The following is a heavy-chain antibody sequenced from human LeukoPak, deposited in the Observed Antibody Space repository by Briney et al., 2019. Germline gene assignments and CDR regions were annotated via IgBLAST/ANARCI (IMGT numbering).Heavy chain of an antibody. CDR2: ISVSTGNT. CDR1: GYSFASYG. V-gene: IGHV1-18*01. J-gene: IGHJ1*01. Sequence: ASVKVSCKAFGYSFASYGMSWVRQAPGQRLEWLAWISVSTGNTQYAQKLQGRVIVTTDTSTSTAYMELRSLRSDDTAVYYCATCHCTNGVCYGECEYFQHWGQGTLVTVSS. CDR3: ATCHCTNGVCYGECEYFQH. D-gene: IGHD2-8*01.